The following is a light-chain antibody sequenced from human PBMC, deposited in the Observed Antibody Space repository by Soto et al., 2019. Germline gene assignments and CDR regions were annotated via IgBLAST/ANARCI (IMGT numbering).Light chain of an antibody. CDR2: ENN. CDR1: SSNIGNGY. V-gene: IGLV1-51*02. J-gene: IGLJ2*01. CDR3: GTWDSSLSAGV. Sequence: QSVLTQPPSVSAAPGQKVTISCSGSSSNIGNGYVSWYQQVPGTAPKLLIYENNKRPSGIPDRFSGSKSGTSATLGITGLQTGDEADYYCGTWDSSLSAGVFGGGTQLTVL.